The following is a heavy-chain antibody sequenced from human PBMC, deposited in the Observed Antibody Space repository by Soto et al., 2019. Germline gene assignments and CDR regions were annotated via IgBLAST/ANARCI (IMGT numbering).Heavy chain of an antibody. V-gene: IGHV5-51*01. CDR2: INPADSDI. CDR1: GYSFTSNW. J-gene: IGHJ4*02. Sequence: PGESLKISCQGSGYSFTSNWIGWVRQMPGKGPEWMGIINPADSDIKYSPSFQGQVTISADKSIGTAYLQWSSLKASDTAMYYCARHQRDDASRKIDCWGQGTLVTVS. CDR3: ARHQRDDASRKIDC. D-gene: IGHD3-16*01.